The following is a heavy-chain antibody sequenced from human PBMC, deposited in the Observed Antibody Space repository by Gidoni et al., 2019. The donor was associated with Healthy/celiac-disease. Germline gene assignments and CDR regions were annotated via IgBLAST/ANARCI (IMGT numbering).Heavy chain of an antibody. D-gene: IGHD2-8*02. CDR1: GFTFDIYA. CDR3: AKALMVYARGYFQH. Sequence: EVQLLESGGGLVQPGGSLRLSCAAPGFTFDIYAMSWVRQAPGKGLEWVSATSGSGRNTYYADSVKGRFTISRDNSKNTLYLQMNSLRAEDTAVYYCAKALMVYARGYFQHWGQGTLVTVSS. J-gene: IGHJ1*01. V-gene: IGHV3-23*01. CDR2: TSGSGRNT.